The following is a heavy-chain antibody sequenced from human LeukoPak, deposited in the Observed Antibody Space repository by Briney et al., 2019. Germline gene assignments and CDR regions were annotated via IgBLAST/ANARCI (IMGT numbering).Heavy chain of an antibody. Sequence: GRSLRLSCTASGFTFCDYAMSWVRQAPGKGLEWVGFIRSKAYGGTTEYAASVKGRFTISRDDSKSIAYLQMNSLKTEDTAVYYCTRGWWFGELLPFDYWGQGTLATVSS. CDR2: IRSKAYGGTT. D-gene: IGHD3-10*01. CDR1: GFTFCDYA. V-gene: IGHV3-49*04. J-gene: IGHJ4*02. CDR3: TRGWWFGELLPFDY.